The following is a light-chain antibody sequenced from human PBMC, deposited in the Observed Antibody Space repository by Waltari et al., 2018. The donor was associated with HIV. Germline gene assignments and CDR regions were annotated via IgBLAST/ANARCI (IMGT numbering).Light chain of an antibody. CDR2: DAS. Sequence: DIQMTQSPSSLSASVGDRVTITCQASQDISNYLNWYQQKPGKAPKLLIYDASNVETGVPSRIIGSGYVTDRTCTISSLQPEDSATYYCQQYDNLPPLTFGGGTKVESK. CDR1: QDISNY. V-gene: IGKV1-33*01. CDR3: QQYDNLPPLT. J-gene: IGKJ4*01.